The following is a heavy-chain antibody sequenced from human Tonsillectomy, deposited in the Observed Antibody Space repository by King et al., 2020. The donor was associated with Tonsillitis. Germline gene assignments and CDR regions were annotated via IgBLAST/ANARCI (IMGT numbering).Heavy chain of an antibody. V-gene: IGHV3-30-3*01. Sequence: VQLVESGGGVVQPGRSLRLSCAASGFSFSSYPMNWVRQAPGEGLEWATLISYDGSNKYYADSVKGRFTISRDNSKNTLYLRMNSLRAEDTAVYYCARSLNPIAVASPSPFDYWGQGTLVTVSS. J-gene: IGHJ4*02. CDR2: ISYDGSNK. CDR3: ARSLNPIAVASPSPFDY. D-gene: IGHD6-19*01. CDR1: GFSFSSYP.